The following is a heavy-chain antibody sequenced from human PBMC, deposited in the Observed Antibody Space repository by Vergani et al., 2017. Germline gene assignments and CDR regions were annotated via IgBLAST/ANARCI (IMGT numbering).Heavy chain of an antibody. D-gene: IGHD1-26*01. CDR2: IITIVGTA. Sequence: QVQLVQSGAEVKKPGSSVKVSCKASGGTFSSYAISWVRQAPGQGLEWMGGIITIVGTANYAPKFQGRVTITADESTSTAYIELSSLRSEDTAVYYCARGGWEVRDYWSFDLWGRGTLVTVSS. J-gene: IGHJ2*01. V-gene: IGHV1-69*01. CDR1: GGTFSSYA. CDR3: ARGGWEVRDYWSFDL.